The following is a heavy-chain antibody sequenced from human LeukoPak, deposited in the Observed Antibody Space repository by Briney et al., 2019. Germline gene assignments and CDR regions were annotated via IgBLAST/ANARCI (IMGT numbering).Heavy chain of an antibody. CDR1: GFTFSSYA. V-gene: IGHV3-23*01. CDR2: ISASGGTT. D-gene: IGHD2-2*01. Sequence: GGSLRLSCAASGFTFSSYAMSWVRQAPGKGLEWVSAISASGGTTYYADSVKGRFTISRDNSKNTLYLQMNSLRAEDTAVYYCAKNPGGYCSSASCYADYWGQGTLVTVSS. J-gene: IGHJ4*02. CDR3: AKNPGGYCSSASCYADY.